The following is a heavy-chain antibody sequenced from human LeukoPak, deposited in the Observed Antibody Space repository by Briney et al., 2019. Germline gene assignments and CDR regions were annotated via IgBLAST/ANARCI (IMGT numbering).Heavy chain of an antibody. CDR3: ARDPALVGATQYDVDY. Sequence: GGSLRLSCAASGFTFSDYYMSWIPQAPGKGLEWVSYISSSGSTIYYSDSVKGRFTISRDNAKNSLYLQMNSLRAEDTAVYYCARDPALVGATQYDVDYRGQGTLVTVSS. J-gene: IGHJ4*02. D-gene: IGHD1-26*01. V-gene: IGHV3-11*01. CDR2: ISSSGSTI. CDR1: GFTFSDYY.